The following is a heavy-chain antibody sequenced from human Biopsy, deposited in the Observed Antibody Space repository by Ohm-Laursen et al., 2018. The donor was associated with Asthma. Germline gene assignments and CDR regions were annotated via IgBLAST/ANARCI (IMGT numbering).Heavy chain of an antibody. CDR1: GFRFDDYA. V-gene: IGHV3-9*01. CDR3: SRDRGGSTRGGYYYYGMDV. D-gene: IGHD2-15*01. CDR2: ISWNSRTI. Sequence: SLRLSCAASGFRFDDYAMHWVRQAPGKGLEWVSGISWNSRTIAYADSVKGRFTISRDNSNNSVYLQMNSLRPEDTALYFCSRDRGGSTRGGYYYYGMDVWGQGTTVTVSS. J-gene: IGHJ6*02.